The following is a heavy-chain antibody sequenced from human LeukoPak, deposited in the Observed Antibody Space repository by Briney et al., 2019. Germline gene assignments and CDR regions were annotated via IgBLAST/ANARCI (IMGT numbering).Heavy chain of an antibody. CDR1: GGSFSGYY. Sequence: PSETLSLTCAVYGGSFSGYYWSWIRQPPGKGLEWIGEINHSGSTNYNPSLKSRVTISVDTSKKQFSLKLSSVTAADTAMYYCVRDRGYCSGGSCFNWFDPWGQGTLVTVSS. J-gene: IGHJ5*02. D-gene: IGHD2-15*01. V-gene: IGHV4-34*01. CDR3: VRDRGYCSGGSCFNWFDP. CDR2: INHSGST.